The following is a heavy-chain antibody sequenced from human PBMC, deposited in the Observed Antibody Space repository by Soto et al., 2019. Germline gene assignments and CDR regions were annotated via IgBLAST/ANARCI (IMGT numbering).Heavy chain of an antibody. Sequence: GASVKVSCKASGGTFSSYTISWVRQAPGQGLEWMGRIIPILGIANYAQKFQGRVTITADKSTSTAYMELSSLRSEDTAVYYCARDLGKEARGEKWLALYNWFDPWGQGTLVTVSS. V-gene: IGHV1-69*04. CDR3: ARDLGKEARGEKWLALYNWFDP. CDR2: IIPILGIA. CDR1: GGTFSSYT. J-gene: IGHJ5*02. D-gene: IGHD6-19*01.